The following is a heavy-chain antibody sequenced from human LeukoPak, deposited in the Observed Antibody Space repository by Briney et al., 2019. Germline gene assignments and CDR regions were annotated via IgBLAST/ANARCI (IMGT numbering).Heavy chain of an antibody. CDR3: ARVVLPTLDHGMDV. V-gene: IGHV4-59*01. CDR1: GGSISSYY. J-gene: IGHJ6*02. Sequence: SETLSLTCTVSGGSISSYYWSWIRQPPGKGVEWIGYIYYSGSTNYNPSLKSRVTISVDTSKNQFSLKLSSVTAADTAVYYCARVVLPTLDHGMDVWGQGTTVTVSS. CDR2: IYYSGST. D-gene: IGHD3/OR15-3a*01.